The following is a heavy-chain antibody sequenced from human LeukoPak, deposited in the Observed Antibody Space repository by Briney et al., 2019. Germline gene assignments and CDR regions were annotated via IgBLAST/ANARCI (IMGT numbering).Heavy chain of an antibody. CDR3: ARDQNWGFGSAFDI. CDR2: IYYSGST. J-gene: IGHJ3*02. Sequence: HSETLSLTCTVSGGSISSYYWSWIRQPPGKGLEWIGYIYYSGSTNYNPSLKSRVTISVDTSKNQFSLKLSSVTAADTAVYYCARDQNWGFGSAFDIWGQGTMVTVSS. V-gene: IGHV4-59*01. CDR1: GGSISSYY. D-gene: IGHD7-27*01.